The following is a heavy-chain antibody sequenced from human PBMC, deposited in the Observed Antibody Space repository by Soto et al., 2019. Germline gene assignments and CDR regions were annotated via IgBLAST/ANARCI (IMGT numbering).Heavy chain of an antibody. CDR2: ISSSSSYI. Sequence: PGGSLRLSCAASGFTFSSYSMNWVRQAPGKGLEWVSSISSSSSYIYYADSVKGRFTISRDNAKNSLYLQMNSLRAEDTAVYYCAKASKYYDFWSGYYSPFDYWGQGTLVTVSS. D-gene: IGHD3-3*01. CDR1: GFTFSSYS. V-gene: IGHV3-21*01. J-gene: IGHJ4*02. CDR3: AKASKYYDFWSGYYSPFDY.